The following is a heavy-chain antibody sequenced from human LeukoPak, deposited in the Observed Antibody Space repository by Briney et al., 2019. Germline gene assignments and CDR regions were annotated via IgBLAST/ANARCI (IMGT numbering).Heavy chain of an antibody. D-gene: IGHD6-13*01. CDR3: ARLSSWSGDFDY. V-gene: IGHV4-4*07. Sequence: SETLSLTCTVSGGSISSYYWSWIRQPAGKGLEWIGRIYTSGSTNYNPPLKSRVTMSVDTSKNQFSLKLSSVTAADTAVYYCARLSSWSGDFDYWGQGTLVTVSS. J-gene: IGHJ4*02. CDR2: IYTSGST. CDR1: GGSISSYY.